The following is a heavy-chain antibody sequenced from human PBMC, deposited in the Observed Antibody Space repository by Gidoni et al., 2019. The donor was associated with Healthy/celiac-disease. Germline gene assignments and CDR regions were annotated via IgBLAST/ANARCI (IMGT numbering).Heavy chain of an antibody. Sequence: EVQLLEYGGGLVQPGGSLRLSCAASGFTFSSYAMSWGRQAPGKGLEWVAAISGSGGSTYYADSVKGRFTISRDNSKNTLYLQMNSLRAEDTAVYYCAKGTLYYDFWSGVFDYWGQGTLVTVSS. D-gene: IGHD3-3*01. CDR1: GFTFSSYA. V-gene: IGHV3-23*01. CDR2: ISGSGGST. J-gene: IGHJ4*02. CDR3: AKGTLYYDFWSGVFDY.